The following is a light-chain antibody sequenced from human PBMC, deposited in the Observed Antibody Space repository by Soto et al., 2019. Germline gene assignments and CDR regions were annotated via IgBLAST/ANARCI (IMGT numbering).Light chain of an antibody. V-gene: IGKV3-20*01. J-gene: IGKJ1*01. CDR1: QTVRNNY. Sequence: VLTQSPGTLSLSPGERATLSCRASQTVRNNYLAWYQQKPGQAPRLLIYDASSRATGIPDRFSGGGSGTDFTLTISRLEPEDFAVYFCQQYAGSPRTFGQGTKVDIK. CDR3: QQYAGSPRT. CDR2: DAS.